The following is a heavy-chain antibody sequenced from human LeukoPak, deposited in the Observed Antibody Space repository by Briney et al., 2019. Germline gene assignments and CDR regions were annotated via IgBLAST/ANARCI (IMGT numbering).Heavy chain of an antibody. CDR1: GFSLSTSGVG. CDR2: IYWDDAK. V-gene: IGHV2-5*02. J-gene: IGHJ3*02. D-gene: IGHD2-15*01. Sequence: SGPTLVNPTQTLTLTCTFSGFSLSTSGVGVGWFPQPPRKALEWLALIYWDDAKRYSPSLKNRLTITQDTSNKQVVLTMTNMDPVDTATYHCAHTVTYSVGDAFDIWGQGTMVTVSS. CDR3: AHTVTYSVGDAFDI.